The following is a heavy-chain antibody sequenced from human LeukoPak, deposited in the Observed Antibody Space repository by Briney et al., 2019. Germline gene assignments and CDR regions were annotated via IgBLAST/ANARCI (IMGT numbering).Heavy chain of an antibody. J-gene: IGHJ4*02. CDR1: GGSFSGYY. V-gene: IGHV4-34*01. CDR3: ATPWGSYRYFDY. CDR2: INHSGST. Sequence: SETLSLTCAVYGGSFSGYYWSRIRQPPGKGLEWIGEINHSGSTNYNPSLKSRVTISVDTSKNQFSLKLSSVTAADTAVYYCATPWGSYRYFDYWGQGTLVTVSS. D-gene: IGHD3-16*02.